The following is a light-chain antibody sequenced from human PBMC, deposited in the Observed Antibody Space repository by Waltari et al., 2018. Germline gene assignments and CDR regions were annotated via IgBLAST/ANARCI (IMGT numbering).Light chain of an antibody. CDR3: QHNYGSPYT. J-gene: IGKJ2*01. Sequence: DIQMTQSPPSLSASVGDRVTITCRASENVNNYLNWYQQRPAKAPKLLIYKASTLQSGVPSRFSGSGSGKEYTLTISSLQSEDVATYYCQHNYGSPYTFGQGTKVEI. CDR2: KAS. V-gene: IGKV1-39*01. CDR1: ENVNNY.